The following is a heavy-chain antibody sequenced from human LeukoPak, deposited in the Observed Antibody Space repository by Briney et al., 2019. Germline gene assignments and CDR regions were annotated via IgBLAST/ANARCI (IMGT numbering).Heavy chain of an antibody. CDR2: IKQDGSEK. J-gene: IGHJ4*02. CDR3: ARDVVVVPVAIHFDY. CDR1: GFSFSSYW. Sequence: GGSLRLSCAASGFSFSSYWMSWVRQAPGKGLEWVANIKQDGSEKYYVDSVKGRFTISRDNAKNSLYLQMNSLRAEDTAVYYCARDVVVVPVAIHFDYWGQGTLVTVSS. D-gene: IGHD2-2*02. V-gene: IGHV3-7*01.